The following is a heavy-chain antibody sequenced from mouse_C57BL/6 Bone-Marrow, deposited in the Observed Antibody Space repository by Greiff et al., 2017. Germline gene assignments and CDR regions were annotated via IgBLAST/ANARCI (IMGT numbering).Heavy chain of an antibody. V-gene: IGHV1-69*01. CDR2: IDPSDSYT. CDR1: GYTFTSYW. D-gene: IGHD1-1*01. CDR3: ARSMGYGRALYYFDY. J-gene: IGHJ2*01. Sequence: QVQLQQPGAELVMPGASVKLSCKASGYTFTSYWMHWVKQRPGQGLEWIGEIDPSDSYTNYNQKFKGKSTLTVAKSSSTAYMQLSSLTSEDSAVYYCARSMGYGRALYYFDYWGQGTTLTVSS.